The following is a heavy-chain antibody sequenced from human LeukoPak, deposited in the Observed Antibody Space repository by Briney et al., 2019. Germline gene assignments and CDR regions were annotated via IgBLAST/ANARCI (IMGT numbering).Heavy chain of an antibody. J-gene: IGHJ4*02. CDR1: GFTFSDYW. D-gene: IGHD3-10*01. CDR2: MNQDGSEK. CDR3: ARDWAHFGY. Sequence: GGSLRLSCAASGFTFSDYWMSWVRQAPGKGLEWVANMNQDGSEKYYVDSVKGRFTISRDNAKNSLSLQMNSPRAEDTAVYYCARDWAHFGYWGQGTLVTVSS. V-gene: IGHV3-7*01.